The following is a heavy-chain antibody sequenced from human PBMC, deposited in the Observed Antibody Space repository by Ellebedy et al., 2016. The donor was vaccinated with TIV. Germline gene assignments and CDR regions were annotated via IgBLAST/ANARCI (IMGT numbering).Heavy chain of an antibody. CDR1: GGTFSTYA. Sequence: ASVKVSCKAFGGTFSTYALNWVRQDPGQGLEWMGGIIPIFGAASYAQKFLGRITITADESTSTAYMELSSLTSLDTAIFYCATSSRPSMIVVANAFDSWGQGTLVTVSS. D-gene: IGHD3-22*01. CDR2: IIPIFGAA. J-gene: IGHJ4*02. CDR3: ATSSRPSMIVVANAFDS. V-gene: IGHV1-69*13.